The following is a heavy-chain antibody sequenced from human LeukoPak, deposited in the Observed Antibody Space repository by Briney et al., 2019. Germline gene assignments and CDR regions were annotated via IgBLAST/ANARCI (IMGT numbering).Heavy chain of an antibody. Sequence: SETLSLTCTVSGGSISSSSYYWGWIRQPPGKGLEWIGSIYYSGSTYYNPSLKSRVTISVDTSKNQFSLKLSSVTAADTAVYYCARQGAFPYGSGSYYYYGMDVWGQGTTVTVSS. CDR3: ARQGAFPYGSGSYYYYGMDV. D-gene: IGHD3-10*01. V-gene: IGHV4-39*01. J-gene: IGHJ6*02. CDR1: GGSISSSSYY. CDR2: IYYSGST.